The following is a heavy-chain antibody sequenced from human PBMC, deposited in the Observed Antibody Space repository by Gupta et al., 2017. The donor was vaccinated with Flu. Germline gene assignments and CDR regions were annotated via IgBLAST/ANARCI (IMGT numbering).Heavy chain of an antibody. D-gene: IGHD2-21*01. J-gene: IGHJ6*02. CDR3: XKGRYCXGTRSAKYTGLDV. Sequence: EMQLVESGGGLVQPGRSLRLSCAASGFTFGDYDMHWVRQVPGRGLEWVSTISWKSGDIDYADSVKGRFTISRDNAKNSLSLQMNSLRGEDTGLYXCXKGRYCXGTRSAKYTGLDVWGQGTTVTVSS. CDR2: ISWKSGDI. CDR1: GFTFGDYD. V-gene: IGHV3-9*01.